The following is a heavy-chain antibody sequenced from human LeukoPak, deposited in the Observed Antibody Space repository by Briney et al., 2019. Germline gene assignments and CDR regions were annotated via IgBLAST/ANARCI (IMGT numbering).Heavy chain of an antibody. Sequence: ASVKVSCKASGYTFINYYIHWVRQAPGQGLEWMGCINPNTGATHYAQRFQGRVTVTRDTSILTAYMDLSGLTFDDRAVYYCARKDGGRDGMDVWGQGTTVTVSS. J-gene: IGHJ6*02. CDR3: ARKDGGRDGMDV. CDR2: INPNTGAT. D-gene: IGHD4-23*01. CDR1: GYTFINYY. V-gene: IGHV1-2*02.